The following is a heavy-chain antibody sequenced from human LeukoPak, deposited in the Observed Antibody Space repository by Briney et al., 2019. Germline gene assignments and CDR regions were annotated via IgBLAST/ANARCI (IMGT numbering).Heavy chain of an antibody. CDR2: ISGGGGST. D-gene: IGHD3-22*01. CDR1: EFTFSNYA. V-gene: IGHV3-23*01. Sequence: SGGSLRLSCAASEFTFSNYAKNWVRQAPGKGLEWVSGISGGGGSTYYADSVKGRFTISRDNSKNTLYLQMDSLRAEDTALYYCAKDFDSRALNWFDPWGQGTLVTVSS. J-gene: IGHJ5*02. CDR3: AKDFDSRALNWFDP.